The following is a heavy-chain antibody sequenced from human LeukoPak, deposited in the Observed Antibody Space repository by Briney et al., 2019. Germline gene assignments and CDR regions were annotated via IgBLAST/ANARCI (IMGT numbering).Heavy chain of an antibody. Sequence: GGSLRLSCAASGFTFSSYAMHWVRQAPGKGLEWVAVISYVGSNKYYADSVKGRFTISRDNSKNTLYLQMNSLRAEDTAVYYCARDRLSSGSYYFDYWGQGTLVTVSS. D-gene: IGHD1-26*01. J-gene: IGHJ4*02. V-gene: IGHV3-30-3*01. CDR3: ARDRLSSGSYYFDY. CDR1: GFTFSSYA. CDR2: ISYVGSNK.